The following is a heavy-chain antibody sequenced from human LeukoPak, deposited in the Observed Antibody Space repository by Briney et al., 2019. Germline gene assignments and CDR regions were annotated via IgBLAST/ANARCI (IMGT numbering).Heavy chain of an antibody. D-gene: IGHD5-18*01. V-gene: IGHV4-38-2*02. J-gene: IGHJ5*02. CDR2: ISHSGST. CDR3: ARMDTAMVEGP. CDR1: GYSISSGYS. Sequence: SETLSLTCTVPGYSISSGYSWGWIRQPPGKVLEWIGSISHSGSTYYNPSLKRRVTISVDTSKNQFSLQLSSVTAADTAVYYCARMDTAMVEGPWGQGTLVTVSS.